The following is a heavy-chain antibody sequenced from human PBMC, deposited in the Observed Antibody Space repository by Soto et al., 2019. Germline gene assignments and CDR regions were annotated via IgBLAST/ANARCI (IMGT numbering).Heavy chain of an antibody. D-gene: IGHD6-13*01. CDR2: ISGSGGST. Sequence: GGSLRLSCAASGFIFSNYAMNWVRQAPGKGLDWVSAISGSGGSTYYADSVKGRLTISRDNSKNTLYLQMNSLRAEDTAIYYCAAAAPAGSYYYRDVWGKGTTVTVSS. CDR3: AAAAPAGSYYYRDV. J-gene: IGHJ6*03. V-gene: IGHV3-23*01. CDR1: GFIFSNYA.